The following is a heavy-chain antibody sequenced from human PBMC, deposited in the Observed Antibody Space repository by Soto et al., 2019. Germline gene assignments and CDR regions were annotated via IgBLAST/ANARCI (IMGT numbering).Heavy chain of an antibody. CDR3: ARIAVEQKLGSYYYYGMDV. D-gene: IGHD6-13*01. J-gene: IGHJ6*04. CDR1: GFSLSTSVMF. CDR2: IDWDDDK. V-gene: IGHV2-70*01. Sequence: SGPTLVNPTQTLALTCTFSGFSLSTSVMFVSWIRQPPGKALEWLALIDWDDDKYYSTSLKTRLTISKDTSKNQVVLTMTHMDPVDKAKYYCARIAVEQKLGSYYYYGMDVWAKGTKVTV.